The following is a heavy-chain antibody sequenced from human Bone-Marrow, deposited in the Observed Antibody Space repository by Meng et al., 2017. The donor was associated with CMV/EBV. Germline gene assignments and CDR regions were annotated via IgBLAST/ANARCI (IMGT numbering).Heavy chain of an antibody. D-gene: IGHD3-10*01. Sequence: SQTLSLTCAVYGGSFSGYYWSWIRQPPGKGLEWIGEINHSGSTNYNPSLKSRVTISVDTFKNQFSLKLSSVTAADTAVYYCARGRFAYGSGSHDYWGQGTLVTVSS. CDR1: GGSFSGYY. CDR2: INHSGST. V-gene: IGHV4-34*01. CDR3: ARGRFAYGSGSHDY. J-gene: IGHJ4*02.